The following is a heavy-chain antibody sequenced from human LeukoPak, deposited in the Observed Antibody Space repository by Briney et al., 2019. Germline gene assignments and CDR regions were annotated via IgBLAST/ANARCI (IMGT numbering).Heavy chain of an antibody. CDR2: INPSGGST. D-gene: IGHD3-22*01. V-gene: IGHV1-46*01. Sequence: EASVKVSCKSSGYTFTSHYMHWVRQAPGQGLEWMGIINPSGGSTGYAQKFQGRVTMTRDMSTSTVYMELSSLRSEDTAVYYCARGYYYDSSGYEIRDFDYWGQGTLVTVSS. CDR3: ARGYYYDSSGYEIRDFDY. CDR1: GYTFTSHY. J-gene: IGHJ4*02.